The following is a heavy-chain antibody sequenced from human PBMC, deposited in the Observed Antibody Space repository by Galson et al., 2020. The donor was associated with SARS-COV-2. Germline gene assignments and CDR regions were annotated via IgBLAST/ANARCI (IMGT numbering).Heavy chain of an antibody. Sequence: ASVQVSCKASGYTFTDYNIHWVRQVPGQGLEWMGWINPNSGGTNSAQKFQDRVTMTSDTSITTAYMELSRLRSDDMAVYYCARRNTNSWRFDYWGQGTLVIVSS. J-gene: IGHJ4*02. CDR2: INPNSGGT. CDR3: ARRNTNSWRFDY. D-gene: IGHD6-13*01. CDR1: GYTFTDYN. V-gene: IGHV1-2*02.